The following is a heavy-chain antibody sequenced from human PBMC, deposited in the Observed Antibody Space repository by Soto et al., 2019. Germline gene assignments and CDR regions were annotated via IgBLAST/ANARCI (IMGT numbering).Heavy chain of an antibody. Sequence: PGGSLRLSCAASGFTFSNAFMSWVRQAPGKGLDWVGRIKIKTDGVTTDYAAPEKGRFTISRDDSHNTLYLQMNSLKTEDSAVYYCTTLIVVVAVYQYWGQGT. V-gene: IGHV3-15*01. D-gene: IGHD2-15*01. CDR2: IKIKTDGVTT. J-gene: IGHJ4*02. CDR1: GFTFSNAF. CDR3: TTLIVVVAVYQY.